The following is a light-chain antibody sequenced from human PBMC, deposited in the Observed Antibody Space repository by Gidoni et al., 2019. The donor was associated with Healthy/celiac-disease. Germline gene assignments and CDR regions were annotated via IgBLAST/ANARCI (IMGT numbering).Light chain of an antibody. J-gene: IGKJ3*01. CDR3: QQYNNWPLFT. CDR1: QSVSSN. CDR2: GAS. V-gene: IGKV3D-15*01. Sequence: EIVMTQSPATLSVSPGERATLSCRASQSVSSNLAWYQQKPGQAPRLLIDGASTRATGIPARFSGSGSGTEFTLTISSLQSEDCAVYYCQQYNNWPLFTFGPGTKVDIK.